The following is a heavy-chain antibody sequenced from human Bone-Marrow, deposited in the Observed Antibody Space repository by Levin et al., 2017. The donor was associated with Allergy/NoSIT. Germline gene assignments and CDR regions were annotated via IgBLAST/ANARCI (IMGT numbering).Heavy chain of an antibody. D-gene: IGHD2-21*01. V-gene: IGHV4-34*01. CDR1: GVSFGPAY. J-gene: IGHJ6*04. CDR2: IDYRGTT. CDR3: VKAESIAVGFPFSYYIDV. Sequence: SETLSLTCAVSGVSFGPAYSHWSWVRQPPGSGPEWIGEIDYRGTTNYSPSLLSRATISLDKSTNQVSLRLTSVTAADTAVYYCVKAESIAVGFPFSYYIDVWGEGTPVSVSS.